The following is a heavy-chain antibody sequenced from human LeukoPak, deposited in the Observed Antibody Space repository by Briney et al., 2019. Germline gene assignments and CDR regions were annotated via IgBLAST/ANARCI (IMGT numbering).Heavy chain of an antibody. J-gene: IGHJ6*03. CDR3: ARESTFWGQRRYYYYMDV. Sequence: SETLSLTCTVSGGSISSYYWSWIRQPPGKGLEWIGYIYYSGSTNYNPSLKSRVTISVDTSKNQFSLKLSSVTAADTAVYYCARESTFWGQRRYYYYMDVWGKGTTVTVSS. V-gene: IGHV4-59*01. D-gene: IGHD3-16*01. CDR2: IYYSGST. CDR1: GGSISSYY.